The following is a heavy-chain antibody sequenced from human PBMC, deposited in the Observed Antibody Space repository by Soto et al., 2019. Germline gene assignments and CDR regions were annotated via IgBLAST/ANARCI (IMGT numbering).Heavy chain of an antibody. Sequence: ASVKVSCKASGYTFTGYYMHWVRQAPGQGLEWMGWINPNSGGTNYAQKFQGWVTMTRDTSISTAYMELSRLRSDDTAVYSCARDRRDLLWFGAPRGMAVCGQGTTVTV. V-gene: IGHV1-2*04. CDR3: ARDRRDLLWFGAPRGMAV. J-gene: IGHJ6*02. CDR1: GYTFTGYY. D-gene: IGHD3-10*01. CDR2: INPNSGGT.